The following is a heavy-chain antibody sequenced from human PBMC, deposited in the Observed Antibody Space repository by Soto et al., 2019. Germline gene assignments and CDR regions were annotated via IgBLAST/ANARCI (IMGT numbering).Heavy chain of an antibody. V-gene: IGHV5-51*01. J-gene: IGHJ6*02. CDR1: GYSFTSYW. Sequence: GESLKISGKGSGYSFTSYWIGWVRQMPGKGLEWMGIIYPGDSDTRYSPSFQGQVTISADKSISTAYLQWSSLKASDTAMYYCARTYYDFWSGQHYYYYGMDVWGQGTTVTVSS. CDR3: ARTYYDFWSGQHYYYYGMDV. CDR2: IYPGDSDT. D-gene: IGHD3-3*01.